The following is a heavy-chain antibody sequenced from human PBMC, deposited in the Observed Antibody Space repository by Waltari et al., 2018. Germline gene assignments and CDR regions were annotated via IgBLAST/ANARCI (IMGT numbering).Heavy chain of an antibody. CDR2: IYTSGST. D-gene: IGHD2-2*01. CDR1: GGSISSYS. J-gene: IGHJ5*02. CDR3: ARDYCSSTSCYDWFDP. Sequence: QVQLQESGPGLVKPSETLSLTCTVSGGSISSYSWSWIRQPAGKGLEWIGLIYTSGSTNYNPSLKSRVTMSVDTSKNQFSLKLSSVTAADTAVYYCARDYCSSTSCYDWFDPWGQGTLVTVSS. V-gene: IGHV4-4*07.